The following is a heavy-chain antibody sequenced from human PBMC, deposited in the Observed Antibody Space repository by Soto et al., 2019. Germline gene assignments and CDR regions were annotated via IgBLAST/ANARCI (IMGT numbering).Heavy chain of an antibody. D-gene: IGHD6-6*01. CDR1: GYRFTSYW. V-gene: IGHV5-10-1*01. J-gene: IGHJ6*02. CDR3: ARGALAARPPYHYYYGMDV. Sequence: GESLKLSCKGSGYRFTSYWISWVRQMPGKGLEWMGRIDPSDSYTNYSPSFQGHVTISADKSISTAYLQWSSLKASDTAMYYCARGALAARPPYHYYYGMDVWGQGTTVTVSS. CDR2: IDPSDSYT.